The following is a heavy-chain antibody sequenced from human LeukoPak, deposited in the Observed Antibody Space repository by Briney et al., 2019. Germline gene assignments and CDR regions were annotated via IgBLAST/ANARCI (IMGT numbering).Heavy chain of an antibody. J-gene: IGHJ5*02. Sequence: TLSLTCTVSGGSISSGDYYWSWIRQPPGKVLEWIGYIYYSGSTYYNPSLKSRVTISVDTSKNQFSLKLSSVTAADTAVYYCARDIIPNWFDPWGQGTLVTVSS. D-gene: IGHD2-15*01. CDR3: ARDIIPNWFDP. CDR1: GGSISSGDYY. V-gene: IGHV4-30-4*08. CDR2: IYYSGST.